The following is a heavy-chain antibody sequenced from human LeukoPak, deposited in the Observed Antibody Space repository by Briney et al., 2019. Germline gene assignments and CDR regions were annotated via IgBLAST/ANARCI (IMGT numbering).Heavy chain of an antibody. CDR3: ARGPVKQQLVPGMRDNWFDP. CDR2: INHSGST. V-gene: IGHV4-34*01. CDR1: GGSFSGYY. J-gene: IGHJ5*02. Sequence: PSETLPLTCAVYGGSFSGYYWSWIRQPPGKGLEWIGEINHSGSTNYNPSLKSRVTISVDTSKNQFSLKLSSVTAADTAVYYCARGPVKQQLVPGMRDNWFDPWGQGTLVTVSS. D-gene: IGHD6-13*01.